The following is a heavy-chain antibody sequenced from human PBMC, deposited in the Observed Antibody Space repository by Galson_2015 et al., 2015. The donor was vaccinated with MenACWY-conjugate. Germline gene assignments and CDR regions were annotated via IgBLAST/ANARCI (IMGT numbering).Heavy chain of an antibody. V-gene: IGHV3-11*06. D-gene: IGHD5-12*01. Sequence: KGLEWVAYISSGHIYSHHADSVKGRFTISRDNAKNSLFLQMNSLRAEDTAVYFCARTPRSYSGYTFEKWGQGTLVTVSS. J-gene: IGHJ4*02. CDR3: ARTPRSYSGYTFEK. CDR2: ISSGHIYS.